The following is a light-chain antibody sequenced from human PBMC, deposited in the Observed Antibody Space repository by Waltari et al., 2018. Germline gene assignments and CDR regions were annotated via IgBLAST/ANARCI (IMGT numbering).Light chain of an antibody. V-gene: IGLV8-61*01. J-gene: IGLJ3*02. Sequence: QTVVIEEPSLSVYPGGTVTLTCALISGSVSINSSARWYQQSPGQTPRTLVYKANIRSSGVPDRFSGSVLGNKAVLSITGAQAEDESTYYCLLYMGSGIWVFGGGTKLTVL. CDR3: LLYMGSGIWV. CDR1: SGSVSINSS. CDR2: KAN.